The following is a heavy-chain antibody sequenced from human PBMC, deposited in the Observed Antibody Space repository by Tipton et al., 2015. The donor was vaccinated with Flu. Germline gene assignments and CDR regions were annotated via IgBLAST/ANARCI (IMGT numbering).Heavy chain of an antibody. Sequence: SLRLSCAASRFTFSTYWMDWVRQAPGKGLEWVANINQGGSEKYYVDSVKGRFTISRDNAKNSLYLQLNSLRAEDTAVYYCSISLNSWGQGTLVTVSS. CDR2: INQGGSEK. CDR3: SISLNS. J-gene: IGHJ4*02. CDR1: RFTFSTYW. V-gene: IGHV3-7*01.